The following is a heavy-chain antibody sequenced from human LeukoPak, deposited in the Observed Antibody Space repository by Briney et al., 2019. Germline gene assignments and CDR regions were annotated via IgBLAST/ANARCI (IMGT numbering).Heavy chain of an antibody. Sequence: ASVKDSFMASGYTLTGYYIHWVRPTPGQGRERMGWINPNSGGTNYAQKFQGRVTMTRDTSISTAYMERSRLTADDTAVYAGARDQPMTTGGHYGMDVWGQGTTVTVS. CDR2: INPNSGGT. CDR3: ARDQPMTTGGHYGMDV. V-gene: IGHV1-2*02. CDR1: GYTLTGYY. J-gene: IGHJ6*02. D-gene: IGHD4-11*01.